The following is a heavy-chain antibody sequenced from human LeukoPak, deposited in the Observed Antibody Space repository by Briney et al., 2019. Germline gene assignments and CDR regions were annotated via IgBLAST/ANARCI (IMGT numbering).Heavy chain of an antibody. Sequence: GGSLRLSCAASGFTFDDYAMHWVRQAPGKGLEWVSGISWNSGSIGYADSVKGRFTISRDNAKNTLYLQMNSLRAEDTAVYYCARVDSSSAWGQGTLVTVSS. J-gene: IGHJ5*02. CDR3: ARVDSSSA. CDR1: GFTFDDYA. D-gene: IGHD6-6*01. V-gene: IGHV3-9*01. CDR2: ISWNSGSI.